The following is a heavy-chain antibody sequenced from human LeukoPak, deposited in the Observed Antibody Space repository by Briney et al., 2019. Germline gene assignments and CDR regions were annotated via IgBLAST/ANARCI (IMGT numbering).Heavy chain of an antibody. CDR1: GFSLSTSGMR. CDR3: ARSDYVSYGMDV. D-gene: IGHD3-16*01. CDR2: IDWDDDK. V-gene: IGHV2-70*04. Sequence: SAPTLVNPTQTLTLTCTFSGFSLSTSGMRVSWIRQLPGKALEWLARIDWDDDKFYSTSLKTRLTISKDTSKNQVVLTMTNMDPVDTATYYCARSDYVSYGMDVWGKGTTVTVSS. J-gene: IGHJ6*04.